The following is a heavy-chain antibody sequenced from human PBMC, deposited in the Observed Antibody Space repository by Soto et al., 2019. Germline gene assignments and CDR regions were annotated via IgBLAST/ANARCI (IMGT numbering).Heavy chain of an antibody. CDR3: ARGDTIFRVPLYNWFDP. D-gene: IGHD3-3*01. V-gene: IGHV1-46*01. CDR2: INLSGGST. J-gene: IGHJ5*02. Sequence: QVQLVQSGAEVKKPGASVKVSCKASGYTFTSYYMHWVRQAPGQGLEWMGIINLSGGSTSYAQKFQGRVTMTRDTSTSTVYMELSSLRSEDTAVYYCARGDTIFRVPLYNWFDPWGQGTLVTVSS. CDR1: GYTFTSYY.